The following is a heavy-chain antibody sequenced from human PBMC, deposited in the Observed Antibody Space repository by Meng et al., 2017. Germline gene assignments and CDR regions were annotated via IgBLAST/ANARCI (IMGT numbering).Heavy chain of an antibody. J-gene: IGHJ5*02. CDR2: IYSCGST. V-gene: IGHV3-53*05. CDR3: ARDQVTKGFDP. D-gene: IGHD4-17*01. CDR1: GFTVSSNY. Sequence: GGSLRLSCAASGFTVSSNYMSWVRQAPGKGLEWVSVIYSCGSTYYADSVKGRFTISRDNSKNTLYLQMNSLRAEDTAVYYCARDQVTKGFDPWGQGTLVTVSS.